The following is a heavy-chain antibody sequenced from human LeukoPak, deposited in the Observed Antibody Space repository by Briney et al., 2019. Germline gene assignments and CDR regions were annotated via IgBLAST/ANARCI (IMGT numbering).Heavy chain of an antibody. Sequence: SETLSLTCTVSGGSISGYYWSWLRQPPGKGLEWIGYIYYSGSTKYNPSLKSRVSISVDTSKKHFSLMLTSVTAADTAMYFCSTTILSDTFDIWGQGTMVIVSS. D-gene: IGHD3-9*01. V-gene: IGHV4-59*08. CDR3: STTILSDTFDI. CDR2: IYYSGST. CDR1: GGSISGYY. J-gene: IGHJ3*02.